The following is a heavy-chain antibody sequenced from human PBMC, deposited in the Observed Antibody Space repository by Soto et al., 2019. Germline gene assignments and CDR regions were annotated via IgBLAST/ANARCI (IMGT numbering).Heavy chain of an antibody. V-gene: IGHV4-30-2*01. CDR2: ISHTGST. J-gene: IGHJ4*02. Sequence: QLQLQESGSGLVKPSQTLSLTCAVSGGSISSGGYSWSWIRQPPGKGLEWIGYISHTGSTYYNPSRKSRVTISVDRSKNQLSLKLSSVTAADTAVYYCASGGGVLGYWGQGTLVTVSS. CDR3: ASGGGVLGY. CDR1: GGSISSGGYS. D-gene: IGHD3-16*01.